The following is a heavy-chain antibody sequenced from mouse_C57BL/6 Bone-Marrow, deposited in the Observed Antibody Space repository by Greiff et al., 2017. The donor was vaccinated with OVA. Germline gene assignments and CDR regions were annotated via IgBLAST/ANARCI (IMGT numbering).Heavy chain of an antibody. J-gene: IGHJ4*01. CDR3: ARLVTTGPYYYAMDY. V-gene: IGHV3-3*01. CDR2: TFYSGIT. D-gene: IGHD2-2*01. Sequence: EVQLQQSGPSLVRPSQTLSLTCTVTGFSINSDCYWIWIRQFPGNKLEYIGYTFYSGITYYNPSLESRTYLTRDTSKNQFSLKLSSVTTEDTATYYCARLVTTGPYYYAMDYWGQGTSVTVSS. CDR1: GFSINSDCY.